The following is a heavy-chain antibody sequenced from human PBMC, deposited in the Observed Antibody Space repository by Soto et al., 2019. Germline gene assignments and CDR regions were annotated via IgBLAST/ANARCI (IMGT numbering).Heavy chain of an antibody. V-gene: IGHV3-30-3*01. CDR3: VRGGYSSSWERLDP. CDR1: GSSFPNYP. J-gene: IGHJ5*02. D-gene: IGHD4-4*01. Sequence: GGSLRLSCAASGSSFPNYPMHWVRQTPDKGLEWLAVISHDGVTKNSADSVKGRFSISRDNSRNRLYLDMNSLRTEDTAMYYCVRGGYSSSWERLDPWGQGTLVTV. CDR2: ISHDGVTK.